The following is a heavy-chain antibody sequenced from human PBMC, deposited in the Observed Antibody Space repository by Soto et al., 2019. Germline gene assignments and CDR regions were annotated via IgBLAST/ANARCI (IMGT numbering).Heavy chain of an antibody. V-gene: IGHV1-3*01. D-gene: IGHD5-12*01. CDR1: GYSFTDFA. J-gene: IGHJ5*02. CDR3: ARGPLSGVATIWDYANWFDP. CDR2: INADKGDT. Sequence: QAQLVQSGAEVKKPGASVKVSCKASGYSFTDFAMHWVRLASGQRLEWMGWINADKGDTKYSPKFQGRVTIIRDTSATTVYMELRSLRSEDTAVYYCARGPLSGVATIWDYANWFDPWGQGSLVTVST.